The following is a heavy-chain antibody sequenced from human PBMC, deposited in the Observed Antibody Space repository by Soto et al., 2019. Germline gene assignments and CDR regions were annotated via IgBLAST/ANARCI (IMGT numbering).Heavy chain of an antibody. CDR2: IYYSGST. V-gene: IGHV4-30-4*01. CDR1: GGSISSGDYY. Sequence: SETLSLTCTVSGGSISSGDYYWSWIRQPPGKGLEWIGYIYYSGSTYYNPSLKSRVTISVDTSKNQFSLKLSSVTAADTAVYYCARVFNYDYVWGSYRYKGGDSFDIWGQGTMFTASS. D-gene: IGHD3-16*02. CDR3: ARVFNYDYVWGSYRYKGGDSFDI. J-gene: IGHJ3*02.